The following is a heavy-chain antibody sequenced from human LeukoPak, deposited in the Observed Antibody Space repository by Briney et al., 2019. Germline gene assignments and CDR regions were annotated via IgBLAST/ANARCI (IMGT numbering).Heavy chain of an antibody. CDR3: ARVQGSGSYSVYFQH. CDR2: INPNSGGT. Sequence: GASVKVSCKASGYTFTGYYMHWVRQAPGQGLEWMGWINPNSGGTNYAQKFQGRVTMTRDTSISTAYMELSRLRSDDTAVYYCARVQGSGSYSVYFQHWGQGTLVTVSS. V-gene: IGHV1-2*02. J-gene: IGHJ1*01. D-gene: IGHD3-10*01. CDR1: GYTFTGYY.